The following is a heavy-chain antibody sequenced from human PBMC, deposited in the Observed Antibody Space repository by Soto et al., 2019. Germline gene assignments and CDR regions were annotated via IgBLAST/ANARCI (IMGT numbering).Heavy chain of an antibody. J-gene: IGHJ3*02. CDR2: IIPIFGTA. CDR1: GGTFSSYA. Sequence: SVKVSCKASGGTFSSYAISWVRQAPGQGLGWMGGIIPIFGTANYAQKFQGRVTITADESTSTAYMELSSLRSEDTAVYYCARPLVTYYYDSSDLGAFDIWGQGTMVTVSS. V-gene: IGHV1-69*13. D-gene: IGHD3-22*01. CDR3: ARPLVTYYYDSSDLGAFDI.